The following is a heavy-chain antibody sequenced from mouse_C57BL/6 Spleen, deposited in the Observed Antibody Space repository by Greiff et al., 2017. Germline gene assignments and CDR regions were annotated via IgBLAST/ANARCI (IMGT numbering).Heavy chain of an antibody. CDR2: IYPGSGST. V-gene: IGHV1-55*01. J-gene: IGHJ2*01. D-gene: IGHD2-3*01. CDR3: ARGRDGYYYFDY. CDR1: GYTFTSYW. Sequence: QIQLQQPGAELVKPGASVKMSCKASGYTFTSYWITWVKQRPGQGLERIGDIYPGSGSTNYNEKFKSKATLTVDTSSSTAYMQLSSLTSEDSAVYYCARGRDGYYYFDYWGQGTTLTVSS.